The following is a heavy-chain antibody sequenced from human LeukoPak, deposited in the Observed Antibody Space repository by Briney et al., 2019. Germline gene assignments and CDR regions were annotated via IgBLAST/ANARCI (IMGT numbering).Heavy chain of an antibody. J-gene: IGHJ5*02. V-gene: IGHV1-2*06. CDR1: GYTFTGYY. Sequence: ASVTVSCKASGYTFTGYYMHWVRQAPGQGLEWMGRINPNSAGTNYAQKFQGRGTMTSDTSISTAYMELSRLRSDDTAVYYCARAWGSSWFDPWGQGTLVTVST. D-gene: IGHD6-6*01. CDR3: ARAWGSSWFDP. CDR2: INPNSAGT.